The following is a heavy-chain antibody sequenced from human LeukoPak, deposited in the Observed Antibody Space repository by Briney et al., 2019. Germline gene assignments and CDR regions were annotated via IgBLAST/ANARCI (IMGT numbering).Heavy chain of an antibody. V-gene: IGHV3-11*01. CDR3: AKFNIVVVPAAAFEY. Sequence: GGSLRLSCAASGFTFSDYYMSWIRQAPGKGLEWVSYISSSGSTTYYADSVKGRFTISRDNSKNTLYLQMNSLRAEDTATYYCAKFNIVVVPAAAFEYWGQGTLVTVSS. J-gene: IGHJ4*02. CDR1: GFTFSDYY. CDR2: ISSSGSTT. D-gene: IGHD2-2*01.